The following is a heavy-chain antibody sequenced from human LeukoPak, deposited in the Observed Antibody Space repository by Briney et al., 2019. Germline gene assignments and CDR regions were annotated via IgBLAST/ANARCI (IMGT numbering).Heavy chain of an antibody. V-gene: IGHV4-59*01. D-gene: IGHD6-19*01. J-gene: IGHJ4*02. CDR3: ARERAPGYSSGYFDY. CDR2: IYYSGST. CDR1: AGSISSYY. Sequence: PSETLSLTCSVSAGSISSYYWSWIRQPPGKGLEWIGNIYYSGSTNYNPSLKGRVTISVDTSKNQFSLKLSSVTTADTAVYYCARERAPGYSSGYFDYWGQGTLVTVSS.